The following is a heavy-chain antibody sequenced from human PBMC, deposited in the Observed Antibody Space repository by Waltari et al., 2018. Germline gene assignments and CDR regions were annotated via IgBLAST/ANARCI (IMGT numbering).Heavy chain of an antibody. CDR1: GGSISSSSYY. Sequence: QLQLQESGPGLVKPSETLSLTYTVSGGSISSSSYYWGWLRQPPGKGLEWIGSIYYSGSTYYNPSLKSRVTISVDTSKNQFSLKLSSVTAADTAVYYCARDGAVIAARPAFDYWGQGTLVTVSS. CDR2: IYYSGST. J-gene: IGHJ4*02. CDR3: ARDGAVIAARPAFDY. D-gene: IGHD6-6*01. V-gene: IGHV4-39*07.